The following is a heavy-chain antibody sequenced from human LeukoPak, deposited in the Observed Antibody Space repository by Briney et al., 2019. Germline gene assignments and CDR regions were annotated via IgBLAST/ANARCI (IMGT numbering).Heavy chain of an antibody. J-gene: IGHJ4*02. CDR1: CGSITSYH. CDR2: IYYSGST. Sequence: SETLSLTCTISCGSITSYHWSWIRQPPGKGLEWIGYIYYSGSTNYNPSLKSRVTISVDTSKNQFSLNLRSVTAADTAVYYCARGSRDGYNHFDYWGQGTLVTVSS. D-gene: IGHD5-24*01. CDR3: ARGSRDGYNHFDY. V-gene: IGHV4-59*01.